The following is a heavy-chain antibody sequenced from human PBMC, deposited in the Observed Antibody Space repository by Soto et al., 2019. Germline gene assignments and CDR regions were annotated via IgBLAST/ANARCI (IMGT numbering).Heavy chain of an antibody. CDR2: ISGNSGKT. Sequence: GGSLRLSCTASGFTFSSYAMSWVRQAPGKELEWVSTISGNSGKTNYAESVKGRFSISRDNSKNTVHLQLGSLRAEDTAVYFCAKLGFVLMELYYFHQWGHGTLVTVSS. D-gene: IGHD2-8*01. CDR1: GFTFSSYA. V-gene: IGHV3-23*01. CDR3: AKLGFVLMELYYFHQ. J-gene: IGHJ4*01.